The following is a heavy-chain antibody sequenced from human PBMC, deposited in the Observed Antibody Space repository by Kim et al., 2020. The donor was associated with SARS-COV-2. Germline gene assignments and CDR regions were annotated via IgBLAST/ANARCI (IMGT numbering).Heavy chain of an antibody. Sequence: ASVKVSCEASGYTFTSYYMHWVRQAPGQGLEWMGIINPSGGNTNYAQKFQGRVTMTRDTSTSIVYMELSSLRSEDTAVYYCAREESRGLVILPYYYGMDVWGQGTTVTVSS. CDR1: GYTFTSYY. V-gene: IGHV1-46*01. D-gene: IGHD6-19*01. J-gene: IGHJ6*02. CDR3: AREESRGLVILPYYYGMDV. CDR2: INPSGGNT.